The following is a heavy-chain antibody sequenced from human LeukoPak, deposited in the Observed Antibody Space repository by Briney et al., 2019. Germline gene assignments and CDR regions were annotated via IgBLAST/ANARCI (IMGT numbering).Heavy chain of an antibody. V-gene: IGHV7-4-1*02. CDR2: INTNTGNP. CDR1: GYTFTGYY. Sequence: ASVKVSCKASGYTFTGYYMHWVRQAPGQGLEWMGWINTNTGNPTYAQGFTGRFVFSLDTSVSTAYPQISSLKAEDTAVYYCARDAGYSSGWYVESGDYWGQGTLVTVSS. J-gene: IGHJ4*02. CDR3: ARDAGYSSGWYVESGDY. D-gene: IGHD6-19*01.